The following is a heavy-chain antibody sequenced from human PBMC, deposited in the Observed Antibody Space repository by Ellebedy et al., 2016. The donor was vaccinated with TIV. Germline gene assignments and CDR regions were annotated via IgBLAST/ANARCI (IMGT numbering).Heavy chain of an antibody. CDR1: GGSFSGYY. J-gene: IGHJ6*02. CDR3: ARGESIVEAGMDV. CDR2: INHSGST. V-gene: IGHV4-34*01. D-gene: IGHD1-26*01. Sequence: SETLSLTCAVYGGSFSGYYWSWIRQPPGKGLEWIGEINHSGSTNYNPSLKSRVTISVDTSKNQFSLKLSSVTAADTAVYYCARGESIVEAGMDVWGQGTTVTVSS.